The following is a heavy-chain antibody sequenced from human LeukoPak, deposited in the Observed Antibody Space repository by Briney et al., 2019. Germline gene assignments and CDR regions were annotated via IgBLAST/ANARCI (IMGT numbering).Heavy chain of an antibody. CDR3: ARDQGSAYGFWYFDL. J-gene: IGHJ2*01. Sequence: SETLSLTCAVSGGSISSGGYSWSWTRQPPGKGLEWIGYIYHSGSTYYNPSLKSRVTISVDRSKNQFSLKLSSVTAADTAVYYCARDQGSAYGFWYFDLWGRGTLVTVSS. CDR1: GGSISSGGYS. V-gene: IGHV4-30-2*01. CDR2: IYHSGST. D-gene: IGHD5-12*01.